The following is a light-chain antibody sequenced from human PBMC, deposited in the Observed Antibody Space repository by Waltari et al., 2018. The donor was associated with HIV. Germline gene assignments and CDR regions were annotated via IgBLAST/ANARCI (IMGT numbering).Light chain of an antibody. Sequence: DTQMTPSPSSLSSYVGDTFTITCQASQDIQKHLHWYQQKPGEAPKVLISEASTLETGVPSRFSGTGSGRDFSLTIRSLQPEDVATYYWQQSDSLWTFGQGTKVE. V-gene: IGKV1-33*01. CDR3: QQSDSLWT. J-gene: IGKJ1*01. CDR1: QDIQKH. CDR2: EAS.